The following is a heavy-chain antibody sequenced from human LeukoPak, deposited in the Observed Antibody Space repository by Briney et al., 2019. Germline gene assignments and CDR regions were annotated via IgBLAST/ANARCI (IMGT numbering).Heavy chain of an antibody. V-gene: IGHV4-34*01. J-gene: IGHJ4*02. CDR2: INHSGST. Sequence: SETLSLTCAVYGGSFSGYYWSWIRQPPGKGLEWIGEINHSGSTNYNPSLKSRVTISVDTSKNQFSLKLSSVTAADTAAYYCARGRRGYDWRYFDYWGQGTLVTVSS. CDR3: ARGRRGYDWRYFDY. CDR1: GGSFSGYY. D-gene: IGHD5-12*01.